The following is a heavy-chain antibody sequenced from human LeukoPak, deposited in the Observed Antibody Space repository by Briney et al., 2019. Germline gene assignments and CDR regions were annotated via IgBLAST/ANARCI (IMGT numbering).Heavy chain of an antibody. V-gene: IGHV3-23*01. CDR1: GFTFSSYA. Sequence: GGSLRLSCAASGFTFSSYAMSWVRQAPGKGLEWASAISGSGGSTYYADSVKGRFTISRDNSKNTLYLQMNSLRSEDTAVYYCARAGFGGYGMDVWGQGTTVTVSS. J-gene: IGHJ6*02. D-gene: IGHD3-16*01. CDR3: ARAGFGGYGMDV. CDR2: ISGSGGST.